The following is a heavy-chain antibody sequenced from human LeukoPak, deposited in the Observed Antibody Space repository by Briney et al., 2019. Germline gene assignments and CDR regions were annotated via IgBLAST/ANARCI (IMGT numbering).Heavy chain of an antibody. CDR3: ARDLAWDAFDI. J-gene: IGHJ3*02. V-gene: IGHV3-21*01. Sequence: GGPLRLSCAASGFNFTNYNMNWVRQAPGKGLEWVSSIHSSSGSIYYADSLKGRFTISRDNAKNSLYLQMNSLRAEDTAVYYCARDLAWDAFDIWGQGTMVTVSS. CDR2: IHSSSGSI. CDR1: GFNFTNYN.